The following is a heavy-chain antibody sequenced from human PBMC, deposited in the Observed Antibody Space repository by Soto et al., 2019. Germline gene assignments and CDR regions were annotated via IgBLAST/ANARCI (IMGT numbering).Heavy chain of an antibody. CDR2: TYYRSKWIS. V-gene: IGHV6-1*01. J-gene: IGHJ4*02. Sequence: SQTLSLTCAISGDSVSNNRATWNRIRQSPSGGLEWLGRTYYRSKWISDYAMSVKSRISINPDTSKNLISLHLNSVTPEDTAVYYCARDPPDFNSGFDFWGQGTPVTVSS. D-gene: IGHD1-26*01. CDR1: GDSVSNNRAT. CDR3: ARDPPDFNSGFDF.